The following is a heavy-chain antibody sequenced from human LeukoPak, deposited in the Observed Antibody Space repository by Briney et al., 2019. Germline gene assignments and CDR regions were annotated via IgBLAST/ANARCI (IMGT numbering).Heavy chain of an antibody. D-gene: IGHD3-10*01. Sequence: SETLSLTCTVSGGSISSYYWSWIRQPPGKGLEWIGYIYYSGSTNYNPSLKSRVTISVDKSKTQFSLKLSSVTAADTAVYYCAREGLNMVRGVIPKEAWGWFDPWGQGTLVTVSS. CDR3: AREGLNMVRGVIPKEAWGWFDP. V-gene: IGHV4-59*12. CDR1: GGSISSYY. CDR2: IYYSGST. J-gene: IGHJ5*02.